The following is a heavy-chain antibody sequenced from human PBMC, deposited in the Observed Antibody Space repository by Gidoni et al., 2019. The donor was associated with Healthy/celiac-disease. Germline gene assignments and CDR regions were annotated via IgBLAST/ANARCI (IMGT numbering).Heavy chain of an antibody. D-gene: IGHD3-3*01. CDR1: GGSVSSGSYY. Sequence: QVQLQESGPGLVKPSETLSLTCTVSGGSVSSGSYYWSWIRQPPGKGLEWIGYIYYSGSTNYNPSLKSRVTISVDTSKNQFSLKLSSVTAADTAVYYCAREDFWSGYYFDYWGQGTLVTVSS. J-gene: IGHJ4*02. V-gene: IGHV4-61*01. CDR3: AREDFWSGYYFDY. CDR2: IYYSGST.